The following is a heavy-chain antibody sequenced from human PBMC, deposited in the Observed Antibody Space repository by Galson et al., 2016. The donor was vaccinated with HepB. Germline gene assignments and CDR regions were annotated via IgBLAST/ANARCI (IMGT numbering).Heavy chain of an antibody. CDR3: AKDFAILGYCTRAGCYSFFDK. V-gene: IGHV3-23*01. CDR2: ISGDGITT. Sequence: SLRLSCAASRFIFRFPFRDYAMSWVRQAPGKGPEWVSSISGDGITTYYADSVKGRFTISRDNSQNTLYLQMNTLRAEDTARYYCAKDFAILGYCTRAGCYSFFDKWGQGTLVTVSS. D-gene: IGHD2-8*02. J-gene: IGHJ4*02. CDR1: RFIFRFPFRDYA.